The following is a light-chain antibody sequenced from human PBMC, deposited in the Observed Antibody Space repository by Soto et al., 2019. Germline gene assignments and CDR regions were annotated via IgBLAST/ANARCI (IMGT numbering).Light chain of an antibody. CDR1: QSVGST. J-gene: IGKJ4*01. CDR2: GAS. V-gene: IGKV3-11*01. CDR3: KQRSPCLT. Sequence: IVLTQSPATLSLSPGERATLSCRASQSVGSTLAWYQQKPGQAPRLIIYGASNRAGGIPARFSGSGSGTNFTLTFSSQEPKDFAFYHCKQRSPCLTFGGGTKVDIK.